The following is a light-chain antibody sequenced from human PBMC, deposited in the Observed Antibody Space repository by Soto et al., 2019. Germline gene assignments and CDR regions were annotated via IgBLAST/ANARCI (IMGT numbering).Light chain of an antibody. CDR3: SSYSSGGTLV. J-gene: IGLJ2*01. CDR1: SSDVGGYYY. Sequence: QSVLTQPASVSGSPGQSSTISCTGTSSDVGGYYYVSWYQQHPATAPKLMIYDVSSRPSGVSNRFSGSKSGNTASLTISGLQAEDEADYYWSSYSSGGTLVFGGGTKLTVL. V-gene: IGLV2-14*03. CDR2: DVS.